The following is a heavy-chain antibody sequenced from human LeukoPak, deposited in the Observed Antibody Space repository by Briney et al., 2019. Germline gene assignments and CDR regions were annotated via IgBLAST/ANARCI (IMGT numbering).Heavy chain of an antibody. CDR3: AKETGLLWFGELNDAFDI. V-gene: IGHV3-23*01. J-gene: IGHJ3*02. CDR2: ISGSGGST. D-gene: IGHD3-10*01. CDR1: GFTFSSYA. Sequence: GGSLRLSCAASGFTFSSYAMSWVRQAPGKGLEWVSAISGSGGSTYYADSVKGRFTISRDNSKNTLYLQMNSLRAEDTAVYYCAKETGLLWFGELNDAFDIWGQGTMVTVSS.